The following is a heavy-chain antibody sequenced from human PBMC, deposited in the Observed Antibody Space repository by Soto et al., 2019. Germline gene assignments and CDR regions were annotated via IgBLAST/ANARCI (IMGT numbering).Heavy chain of an antibody. Sequence: GSLRLSCAASGFTFSIYWMHWVRQAPGKGLVWVSRINSDGSSTNYADSVKGRFTISRDNAKNTLYLQMNSLRAEDTAVYYCAREPMYYYESRDDAFDIWGQGTMVTVSS. V-gene: IGHV3-74*01. CDR1: GFTFSIYW. D-gene: IGHD3-22*01. J-gene: IGHJ3*02. CDR2: INSDGSST. CDR3: AREPMYYYESRDDAFDI.